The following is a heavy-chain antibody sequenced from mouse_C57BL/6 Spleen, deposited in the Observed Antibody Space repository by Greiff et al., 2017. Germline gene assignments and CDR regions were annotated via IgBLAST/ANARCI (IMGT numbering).Heavy chain of an antibody. CDR2: IDPETGGT. CDR3: TRRETTVVAWYFDV. V-gene: IGHV1-15*01. Sequence: VQLQQSGAELVRPGASVTLSCKASGYTFTDYEMHWVKQTPVHGLEWIGAIDPETGGTAYNQKFKGKAILTADKSSSTAYMELRSLTSEDSAVYYCTRRETTVVAWYFDVWGTGTTVTGSS. D-gene: IGHD1-1*01. J-gene: IGHJ1*03. CDR1: GYTFTDYE.